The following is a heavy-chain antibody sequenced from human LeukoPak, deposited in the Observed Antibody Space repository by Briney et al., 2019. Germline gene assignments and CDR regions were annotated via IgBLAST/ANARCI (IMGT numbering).Heavy chain of an antibody. V-gene: IGHV1-2*02. CDR3: AREASIAAAGTNWFDP. D-gene: IGHD6-13*01. CDR2: INPNSGGT. CDR1: GYSLSELS. Sequence: ASVKVSCNVSGYSLSELSIHWVRQAPGQGLEWMGWINPNSGGTNYAQKFQGRVTMTRDTSISTAYMELSRLRSDDTAVYYCAREASIAAAGTNWFDPGAREPWSPSPQ. J-gene: IGHJ5*02.